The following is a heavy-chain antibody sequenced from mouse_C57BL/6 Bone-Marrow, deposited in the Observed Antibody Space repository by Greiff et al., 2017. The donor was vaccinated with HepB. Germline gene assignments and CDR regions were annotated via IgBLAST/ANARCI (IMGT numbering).Heavy chain of an antibody. D-gene: IGHD1-1*01. V-gene: IGHV1-69*01. CDR3: ARSAITTVVADYFDY. J-gene: IGHJ2*01. CDR1: GYTFTSYW. CDR2: IDPSDSYT. Sequence: QVQLQQSGAELVMPGASVKLSCKASGYTFTSYWMHWVKQRPGQGLEWIGEIDPSDSYTNYNQKFKGKSTLTVDKSSSTAYMQLSSLTSEDSAVYYCARSAITTVVADYFDYWGQGTTLTVSS.